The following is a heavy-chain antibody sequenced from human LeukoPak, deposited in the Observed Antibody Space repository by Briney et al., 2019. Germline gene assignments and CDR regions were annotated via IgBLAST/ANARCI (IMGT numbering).Heavy chain of an antibody. CDR2: ISGSDTNT. CDR3: AKDPFRARISAPDY. CDR1: GFTFSSYA. J-gene: IGHJ4*02. D-gene: IGHD6-6*01. Sequence: GGSLRLSCAASGFTFSSYAMSWVRQAPGKGLEWVSAISGSDTNTYYADSVKGRFTISRDNSKNTLYLQINSLRAEDTAVYYCAKDPFRARISAPDYWGQGTLVTVSS. V-gene: IGHV3-23*01.